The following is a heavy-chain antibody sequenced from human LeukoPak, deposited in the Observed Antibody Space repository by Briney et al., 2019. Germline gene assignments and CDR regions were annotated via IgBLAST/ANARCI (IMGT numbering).Heavy chain of an antibody. CDR2: IGTSYTFR. CDR1: GVTFATSG. D-gene: IGHD3-10*01. J-gene: IGHJ4*02. Sequence: GGSLTLSCELSGVTFATSGMTWVRQAPGKGLECVAAIGTSYTFRLYTDAVKGRFTISRDNSRNTVDLQMRSLRADDTATYYCAKSGPYYFDIWGQGTQVTVSS. V-gene: IGHV3-23*05. CDR3: AKSGPYYFDI.